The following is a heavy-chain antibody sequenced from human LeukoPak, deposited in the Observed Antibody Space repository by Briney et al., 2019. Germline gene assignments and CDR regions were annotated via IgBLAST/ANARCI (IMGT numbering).Heavy chain of an antibody. V-gene: IGHV1-8*01. Sequence: ASVKVSCKASGYTFTSYDMNWVRQATGQGLEWMGWMNPNSGNTGYAQKFQGRVTMTRNTSISTAYMELSSLRSEDTAVYYCARAYSSSWYGRSGPYNWFDPWGQGTLVTVSS. CDR3: ARAYSSSWYGRSGPYNWFDP. CDR1: GYTFTSYD. J-gene: IGHJ5*02. CDR2: MNPNSGNT. D-gene: IGHD6-13*01.